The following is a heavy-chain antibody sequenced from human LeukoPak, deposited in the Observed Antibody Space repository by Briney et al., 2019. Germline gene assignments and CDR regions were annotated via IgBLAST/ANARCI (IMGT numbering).Heavy chain of an antibody. J-gene: IGHJ4*02. V-gene: IGHV4-59*12. D-gene: IGHD3-9*01. CDR2: IYYSGST. CDR1: GGSISSYY. CDR3: ASRVLRYFDWLFSRYYFDY. Sequence: PSETLSLTCTVSGGSISSYYWSWIRQPPGKGLEWIGYIYYSGSTSYNPSLKSRVTISVDTSKNQFSLKLSSVTAADTAVYYCASRVLRYFDWLFSRYYFDYWGQGTLVTVSS.